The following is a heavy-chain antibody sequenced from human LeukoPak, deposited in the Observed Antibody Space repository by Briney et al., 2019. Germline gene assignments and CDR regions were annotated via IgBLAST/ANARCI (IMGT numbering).Heavy chain of an antibody. J-gene: IGHJ6*02. V-gene: IGHV1-46*01. D-gene: IGHD5-24*01. CDR1: GDTFTNYF. Sequence: ASVKVSCKASGDTFTNYFVHWVRQAPGQGPEWMGVIHTSGGSTTYAQKFQGRVTMTGDTSTSTVYMELSSLRSDDTAVYYCARGDDHYYYALDVWGQGTTVAVSS. CDR2: IHTSGGST. CDR3: ARGDDHYYYALDV.